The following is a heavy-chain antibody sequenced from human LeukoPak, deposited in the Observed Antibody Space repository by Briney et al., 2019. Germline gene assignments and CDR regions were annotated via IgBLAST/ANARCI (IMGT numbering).Heavy chain of an antibody. D-gene: IGHD3-16*01. CDR1: GFTVSSYA. CDR2: IGGGGTL. V-gene: IGHV3-23*01. Sequence: PGGSLRLSCAASGFTVSSYAMGWVRQAPGKGLEWVSAIGGGGTLYYADSVKGRFSISRDISKNTLLLQMNSLRAEDTAVYDCARRRYDWGGDFANWGQGTLVTVSS. J-gene: IGHJ4*02. CDR3: ARRRYDWGGDFAN.